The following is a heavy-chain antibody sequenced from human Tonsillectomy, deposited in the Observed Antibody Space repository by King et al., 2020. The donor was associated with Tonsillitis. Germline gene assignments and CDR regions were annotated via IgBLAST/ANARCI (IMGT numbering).Heavy chain of an antibody. Sequence: VQLQESGPGLVKPSETLSLTCAVSGFSISSGYYWGWIRQPPGRGLEWIGSVYYSGSTYYNPSLKSLFTISVDTSKNQFSLKISSVTAADTAVYYCARGYPEGYCGNECYYFDYWGRGTLVTVSS. CDR3: ARGYPEGYCGNECYYFDY. V-gene: IGHV4-38-2*01. J-gene: IGHJ4*02. CDR2: VYYSGST. D-gene: IGHD2-21*01. CDR1: GFSISSGYY.